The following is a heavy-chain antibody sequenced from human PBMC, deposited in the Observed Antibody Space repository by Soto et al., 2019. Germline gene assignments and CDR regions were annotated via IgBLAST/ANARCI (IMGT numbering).Heavy chain of an antibody. D-gene: IGHD4-17*01. V-gene: IGHV3-23*01. CDR2: IHGGGNSA. J-gene: IGHJ4*02. CDR3: AKNRCRVTTWWHFDY. Sequence: EVQLLESGGDLVQPGRSLRLSCAASGFTFSGYAMSWVRQAPGKGLEWVSVIHGGGNSAYYADSVKGRFNISRDNSKNTLYLQMSSLRGENTAVYYCAKNRCRVTTWWHFDYWCQGTLVTVSS. CDR1: GFTFSGYA.